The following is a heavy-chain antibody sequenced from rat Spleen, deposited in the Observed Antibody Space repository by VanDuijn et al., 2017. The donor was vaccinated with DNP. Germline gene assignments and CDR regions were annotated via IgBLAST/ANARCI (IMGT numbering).Heavy chain of an antibody. D-gene: IGHD1-11*01. CDR2: ISTDSSTI. CDR3: ARGPHYGGDSDYFDY. CDR1: GFNFNDYW. V-gene: IGHV4-2*01. J-gene: IGHJ2*01. Sequence: EVKLVESGGGLVQPGRSLKLSCAASGFNFNDYWMAWVRQAPGKGLEWIGDISTDSSTIDYTPSLKDKFTISRDNAQNTLFLQVSKLGSEDTAIYYCARGPHYGGDSDYFDYWGQGVMVTVSS.